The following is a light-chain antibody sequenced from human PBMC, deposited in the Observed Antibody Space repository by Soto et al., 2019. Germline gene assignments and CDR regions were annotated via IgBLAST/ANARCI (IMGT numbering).Light chain of an antibody. V-gene: IGLV2-14*01. CDR1: SSDVDAYNY. CDR3: NSYTTNSNRV. J-gene: IGLJ1*01. CDR2: EVT. Sequence: QSVLTQPASVSGSPGQSITISCTGTSSDVDAYNYVSWYQHHPGKAPKLMIYEVTNRPSGVSNRFSGSKSGNTASLTISGLQAEDEADYYCNSYTTNSNRVFGTGTKVAVL.